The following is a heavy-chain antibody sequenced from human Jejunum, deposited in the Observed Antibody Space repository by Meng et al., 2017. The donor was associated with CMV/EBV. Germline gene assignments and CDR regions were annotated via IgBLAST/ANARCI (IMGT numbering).Heavy chain of an antibody. CDR2: VEDGGTT. CDR1: GRSLPPPYFS. D-gene: IGHD3-16*01. Sequence: SGRSLPPPYFSWFWFRLPPGKGLEWVGLVEDGGTTRYKPSLVSRVSISVDTSKNQFSLTLNSVTAADTAIYYCARGGWGNWNFEHWGQGKLGTVSS. CDR3: ARGGWGNWNFEH. J-gene: IGHJ4*02. V-gene: IGHV4-61*01.